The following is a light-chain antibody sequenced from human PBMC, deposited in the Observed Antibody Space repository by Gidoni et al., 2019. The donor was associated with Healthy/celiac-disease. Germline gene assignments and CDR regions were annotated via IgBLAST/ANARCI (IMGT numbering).Light chain of an antibody. V-gene: IGKV1-39*01. Sequence: DIQMTQSPSSLSASVGDRVTITCRASQSISSYLNWYQQKPGKAPKLLIYAASSLQSGVPSRFSGSGSGTDFTLTISSLQPEDFATYYCQQSYSTLYTFXHXTKLXIK. J-gene: IGKJ2*01. CDR3: QQSYSTLYT. CDR2: AAS. CDR1: QSISSY.